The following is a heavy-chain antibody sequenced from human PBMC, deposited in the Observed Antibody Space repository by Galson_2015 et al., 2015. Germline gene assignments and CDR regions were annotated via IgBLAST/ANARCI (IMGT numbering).Heavy chain of an antibody. Sequence: SLRLSCAASGLTVSSNYMSWVRQAPGKGLEWVSVLYSDGRAYYGDSMKGRCTVSRDNSKNTLYLQMNSLRAADTAVYYCARGGYHYTDVWGKGTTVTVSS. V-gene: IGHV3-53*01. J-gene: IGHJ6*03. CDR3: ARGGYHYTDV. CDR1: GLTVSSNY. CDR2: LYSDGRA.